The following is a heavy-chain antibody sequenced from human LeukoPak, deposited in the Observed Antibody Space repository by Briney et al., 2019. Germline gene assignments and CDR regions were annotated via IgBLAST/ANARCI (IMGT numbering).Heavy chain of an antibody. CDR3: ARGNDFWSGYYVDY. CDR1: GGSFSGYY. J-gene: IGHJ4*02. CDR2: INHSGST. Sequence: SETLSLTCAVYGGSFSGYYWSWIRQPPGKGLEWIGEINHSGSTNYNPSLKSRVTISVDTSKNQFSLKLSPVTAADTAVYYCARGNDFWSGYYVDYWGQGTLVTVSS. V-gene: IGHV4-34*01. D-gene: IGHD3-3*01.